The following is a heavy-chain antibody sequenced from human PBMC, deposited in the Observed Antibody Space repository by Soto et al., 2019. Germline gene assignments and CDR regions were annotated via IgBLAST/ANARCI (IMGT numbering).Heavy chain of an antibody. Sequence: GASVKVSCKASGYTFTSYYMHWVRQAPGQGLEWMGIINPSGGSTSYAQKFQGRVTMTRDTSTSTVYMELSSLRSEDTAVYYCARDNFRRGYCSGGSCYSSYYYYGMDVWGQGTTGTVSS. CDR1: GYTFTSYY. CDR2: INPSGGST. D-gene: IGHD2-15*01. V-gene: IGHV1-46*01. CDR3: ARDNFRRGYCSGGSCYSSYYYYGMDV. J-gene: IGHJ6*02.